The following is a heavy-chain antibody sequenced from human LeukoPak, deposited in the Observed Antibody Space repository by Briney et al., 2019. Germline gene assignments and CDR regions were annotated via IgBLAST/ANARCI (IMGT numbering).Heavy chain of an antibody. CDR3: ARGVEMATIWYYYYYMDV. V-gene: IGHV4-4*07. J-gene: IGHJ6*03. CDR2: IYTSGST. Sequence: SETLSLTCTVSGGSISSYYWSWIRQPAGKGLEWIGRIYTSGSTNYNPSLKSRVTISVDTSKNQFSLKLSSVTAADTAVYYCARGVEMATIWYYYYYMDVWGKGTTVTVSS. D-gene: IGHD5-24*01. CDR1: GGSISSYY.